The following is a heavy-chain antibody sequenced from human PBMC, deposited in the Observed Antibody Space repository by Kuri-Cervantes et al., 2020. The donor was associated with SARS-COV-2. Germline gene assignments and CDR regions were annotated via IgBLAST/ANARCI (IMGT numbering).Heavy chain of an antibody. Sequence: KVSCKGSGYSFTSYWIGWVRQMPGKGLEWMGIIYPGDSDTRYSPSVQGQVTISADKSISTAYLQWSSLKASDTAMYYCARAVAGTRGDFDYWGQGTLVTVSS. V-gene: IGHV5-51*01. CDR2: IYPGDSDT. CDR1: GYSFTSYW. D-gene: IGHD6-19*01. J-gene: IGHJ4*02. CDR3: ARAVAGTRGDFDY.